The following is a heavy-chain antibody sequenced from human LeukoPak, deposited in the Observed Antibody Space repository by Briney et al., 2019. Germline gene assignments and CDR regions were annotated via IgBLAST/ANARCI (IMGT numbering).Heavy chain of an antibody. Sequence: GGSLRLSCEASGFTFSSYGMHWVRQAPGKGLEWVAVISYDGSNKYYADSVKGRFTISRDNSKNTLYLQMNSLRAEDTAVYYCAKDRQWLSSGYYFDYWGQGTLVTVSS. CDR1: GFTFSSYG. CDR2: ISYDGSNK. D-gene: IGHD3-22*01. J-gene: IGHJ4*02. V-gene: IGHV3-30*18. CDR3: AKDRQWLSSGYYFDY.